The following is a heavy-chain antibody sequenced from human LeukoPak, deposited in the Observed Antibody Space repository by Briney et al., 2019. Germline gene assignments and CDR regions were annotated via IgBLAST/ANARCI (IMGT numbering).Heavy chain of an antibody. CDR1: GGSISSSSYY. D-gene: IGHD6-13*01. CDR3: AREVPRSSSWYYYYYYGMDV. J-gene: IGHJ6*02. Sequence: SETLSLTCTVSGGSISSSSYYWSWIRQPPGKGLEWIGYIYYSGSTNYNPSLKSRVTISVDTSKNQFSLKLSSVTAADTAVYYCAREVPRSSSWYYYYYYGMDVWGQGTTVTVSS. V-gene: IGHV4-61*01. CDR2: IYYSGST.